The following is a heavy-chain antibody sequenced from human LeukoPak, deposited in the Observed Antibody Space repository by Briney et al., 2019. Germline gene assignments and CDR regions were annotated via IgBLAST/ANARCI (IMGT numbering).Heavy chain of an antibody. CDR3: ARDSAGNDY. CDR2: IKQDGSEK. Sequence: GGSLRLSCEASGFTFSTYWMSWVRQAPGKGLEWVANIKQDGSEKYYVDSVRGRFTISRDNAKNSLYLQMNSLRAEDTAMYYCARDSAGNDYWGQGTLVTVSS. J-gene: IGHJ4*02. CDR1: GFTFSTYW. V-gene: IGHV3-7*01. D-gene: IGHD6-13*01.